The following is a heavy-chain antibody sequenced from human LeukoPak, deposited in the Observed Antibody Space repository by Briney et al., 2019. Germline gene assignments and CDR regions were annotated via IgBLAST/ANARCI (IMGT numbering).Heavy chain of an antibody. CDR2: ISSSSSYI. J-gene: IGHJ4*02. D-gene: IGHD6-13*01. Sequence: GGSLRLSCAASGFTFSSYSMNWVRQAPGKGLEWVSSISSSSSYIYYADSVKGRFTISRDNAKNSLYLQMSSLRAEDTAVYYCARDLAAAGEDYWGQGTLVTVSS. V-gene: IGHV3-21*01. CDR1: GFTFSSYS. CDR3: ARDLAAAGEDY.